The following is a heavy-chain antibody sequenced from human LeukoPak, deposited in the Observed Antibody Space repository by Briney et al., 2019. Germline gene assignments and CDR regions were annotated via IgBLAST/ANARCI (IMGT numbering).Heavy chain of an antibody. CDR3: ARAAGGSGIGYFDY. CDR1: GGSFSGYY. Sequence: SETLSLTCAVYGGSFSGYYWSWIRQPPGKGLEWIGEINHSGSTNYNPSLKSRVTISVDTSKNQFSLKLSSVTAADTAVYYCARAAGGSGIGYFDYWGQGTLVTVSS. J-gene: IGHJ4*02. CDR2: INHSGST. D-gene: IGHD3-10*01. V-gene: IGHV4-34*01.